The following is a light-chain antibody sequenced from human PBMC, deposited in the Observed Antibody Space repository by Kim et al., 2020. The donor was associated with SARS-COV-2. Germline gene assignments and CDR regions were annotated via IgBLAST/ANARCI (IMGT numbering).Light chain of an antibody. CDR2: GNN. CDR1: SPNIGRNS. Sequence: PGQRVTTSCSGSSPNIGRNSVYWYQQLPGSAPKLLIYGNNQRPSGVPDRFSGSKSGTSASLAISGLRSGDEADYYCAAWDDRLGVVFGGGTQLTVL. J-gene: IGLJ2*01. CDR3: AAWDDRLGVV. V-gene: IGLV1-47*01.